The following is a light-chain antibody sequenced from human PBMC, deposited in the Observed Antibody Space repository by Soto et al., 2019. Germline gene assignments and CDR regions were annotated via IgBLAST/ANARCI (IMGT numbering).Light chain of an antibody. V-gene: IGKV3-20*01. CDR3: QQYGSSPRT. CDR2: GAS. Sequence: EIVLTQSPGTLSLSPGERATLSCRASQSVTSNYLAWYQQKPGQDPRLLVYGASSRATGIPDGFSGSGSGTDFTLTISSLEPADFAVYYCQQYGSSPRTFGQGTKVDIK. CDR1: QSVTSNY. J-gene: IGKJ1*01.